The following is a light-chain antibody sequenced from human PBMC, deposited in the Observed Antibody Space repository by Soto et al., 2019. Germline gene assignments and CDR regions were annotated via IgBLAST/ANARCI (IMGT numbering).Light chain of an antibody. J-gene: IGKJ5*01. CDR2: DTS. CDR1: QSISSN. Sequence: RVMPQSTDMWSGSQGERGTLSSSVRQSISSNLAWYQQKPGQAPRLLIYDTSTRATSIPARFSGSGSGTEFTLTISGLQSEDFAVYYCQQYNNWPTFGQGTRLEIK. CDR3: QQYNNWPT. V-gene: IGKV3-15*01.